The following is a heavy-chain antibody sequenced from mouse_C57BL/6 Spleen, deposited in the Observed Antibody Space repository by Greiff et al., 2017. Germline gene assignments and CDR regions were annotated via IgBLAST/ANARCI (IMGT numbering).Heavy chain of an antibody. Sequence: QVQLQQPGAELVRPGSSVKLSCKASGYTFTSYWMHWVKQRPIQGLEWIGNIDPSDSGTHYNQKFKDKATLTVDKSSSTAYLQLSSLTSEDSAVLDCAGGGYDDDGRYWYFDGWGTGTTVTVSS. CDR3: AGGGYDDDGRYWYFDG. J-gene: IGHJ1*03. V-gene: IGHV1-52*01. CDR1: GYTFTSYW. CDR2: IDPSDSGT. D-gene: IGHD2-4*01.